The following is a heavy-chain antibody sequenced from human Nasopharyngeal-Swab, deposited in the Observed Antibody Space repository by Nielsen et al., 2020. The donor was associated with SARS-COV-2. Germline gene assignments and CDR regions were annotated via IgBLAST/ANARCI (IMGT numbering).Heavy chain of an antibody. D-gene: IGHD6-13*01. J-gene: IGHJ4*02. CDR3: ARDRAYGGAVADYFDY. CDR1: LYTFTGYY. Sequence: SVTVPRQASLYTFTGYYMHWVRPAARQGLEWMGWMKPNSGGPKYAQMLQGRVTMTRDTSISTAYMELSRLISDDTAVYYCARDRAYGGAVADYFDYWGQGTLVTVSS. V-gene: IGHV1-2*02. CDR2: MKPNSGGP.